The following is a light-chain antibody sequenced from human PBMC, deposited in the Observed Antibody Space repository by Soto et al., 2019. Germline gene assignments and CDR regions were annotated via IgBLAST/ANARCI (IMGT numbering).Light chain of an antibody. CDR1: SSDVGGYNY. J-gene: IGLJ3*02. Sequence: QSALTQPASVSGSPGQSITFSCTGTSSDVGGYNYVSWYQQHPGKAPKLMIYEVSNRPSGVSNRFSGSKSGNTASLTISGLQAEDEADYYCSSYTSSSTRVFGGGTQLTVL. CDR2: EVS. V-gene: IGLV2-14*01. CDR3: SSYTSSSTRV.